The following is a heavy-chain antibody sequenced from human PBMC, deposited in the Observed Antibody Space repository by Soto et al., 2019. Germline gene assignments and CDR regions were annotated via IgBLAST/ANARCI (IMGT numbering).Heavy chain of an antibody. V-gene: IGHV5-51*01. D-gene: IGHD1-1*01. CDR1: VYSFTSYW. CDR3: ARHVVGARGWVEEPL. Sequence: PGESLKISCKGSVYSFTSYWIGWVRQMPGKGLEWMGIIYPGDSDTRYSPSFQGQVTISADKSISTAYLQWSSLKASDTAMYYCARHVVGARGWVEEPLWGQGTLVTVSS. J-gene: IGHJ4*02. CDR2: IYPGDSDT.